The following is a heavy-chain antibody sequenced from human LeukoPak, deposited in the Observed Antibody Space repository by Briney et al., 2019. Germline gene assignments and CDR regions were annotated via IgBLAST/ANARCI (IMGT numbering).Heavy chain of an antibody. V-gene: IGHV4-39*07. CDR2: IYYSGST. CDR3: ARDSAGGIVVVTANWYFDL. CDR1: GGSISSSSYY. J-gene: IGHJ2*01. Sequence: SETLSLTCTVSGGSISSSSYYWGWIRQPPGKGLEWIGSIYYSGSTYYNPSLKSRVTISVDTSKNQFSLKLSSVTAADTAVYYCARDSAGGIVVVTANWYFDLWGRGTLVTVSS. D-gene: IGHD2-21*02.